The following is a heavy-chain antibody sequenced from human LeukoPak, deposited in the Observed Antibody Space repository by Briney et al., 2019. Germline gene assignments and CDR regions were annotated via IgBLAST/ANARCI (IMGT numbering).Heavy chain of an antibody. J-gene: IGHJ3*02. Sequence: SVKVSCKASGGTFSSYAISWVRQAPGQGLEWMGGIIPIFGTANYAQKFQGRVTITADESTSTAYMELSSLRSEDTAVYYCARESVVVTAPSAFDIWGQGTMVTVSS. CDR3: ARESVVVTAPSAFDI. CDR2: IIPIFGTA. V-gene: IGHV1-69*01. D-gene: IGHD2-21*02. CDR1: GGTFSSYA.